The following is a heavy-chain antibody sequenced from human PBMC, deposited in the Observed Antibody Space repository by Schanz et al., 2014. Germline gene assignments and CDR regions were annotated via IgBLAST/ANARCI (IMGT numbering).Heavy chain of an antibody. D-gene: IGHD4-17*01. J-gene: IGHJ4*02. Sequence: QVQLVQSGAEVKKPGASVRVSCKASGYSFTTYDVNWVRQATGQGLEWMRWMNPTTGNRGYAQNFQGRVTMTRDTSLKTAYMKMTDLKFEDAGLYYCAIHYSDRTLWGQGTLIAVSS. CDR1: GYSFTTYD. V-gene: IGHV1-8*01. CDR3: AIHYSDRTL. CDR2: MNPTTGNR.